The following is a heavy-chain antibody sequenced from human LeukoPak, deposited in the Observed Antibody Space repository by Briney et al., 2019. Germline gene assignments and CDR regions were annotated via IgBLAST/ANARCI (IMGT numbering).Heavy chain of an antibody. J-gene: IGHJ3*02. D-gene: IGHD5-12*01. CDR1: GYTFTSYG. CDR3: ANQEWLRFNLNAFGI. CDR2: ISAYNGNT. V-gene: IGHV1-18*01. Sequence: ASVKVSCKASGYTFTSYGISWVRQAPGQGLEWMGWISAYNGNTNYAQKLQGRVTMTRDMSTRTVYMELSSLRFEDTAVYYCANQEWLRFNLNAFGIWGQGTMVTVSS.